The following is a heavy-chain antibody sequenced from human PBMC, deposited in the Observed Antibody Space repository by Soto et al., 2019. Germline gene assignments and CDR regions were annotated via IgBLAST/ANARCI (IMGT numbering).Heavy chain of an antibody. Sequence: SGPTLVKPTQTLTLTCTFSGFSLSTSGMCVSWIRQPPGKALEWLARIDWDDDKYYSTSLKTRLTISKDTSKNQVVLTMTNMDPVDTATYYCALQPSGGGYYYDSSGYWRDYWGQGTLVTVSS. J-gene: IGHJ4*02. CDR3: ALQPSGGGYYYDSSGYWRDY. CDR2: IDWDDDK. CDR1: GFSLSTSGMC. V-gene: IGHV2-70*11. D-gene: IGHD3-22*01.